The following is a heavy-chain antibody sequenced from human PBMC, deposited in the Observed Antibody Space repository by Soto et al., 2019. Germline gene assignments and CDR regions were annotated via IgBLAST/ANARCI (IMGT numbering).Heavy chain of an antibody. V-gene: IGHV1-3*01. CDR3: ARGPPLLWFGELLPIDY. J-gene: IGHJ4*02. CDR1: GYTFTSYA. CDR2: INAGNGNT. D-gene: IGHD3-10*01. Sequence: QVQLVQSGAEVKKPGASVKVSCKASGYTFTSYAMHWVRQAPGQRLEWMGWINAGNGNTKYSQKFQGRVTITRDTSASTAYMELSSLRSEDTAVYYCARGPPLLWFGELLPIDYWGQGTLVTDSS.